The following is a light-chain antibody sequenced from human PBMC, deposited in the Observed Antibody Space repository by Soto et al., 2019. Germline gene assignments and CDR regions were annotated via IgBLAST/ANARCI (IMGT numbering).Light chain of an antibody. CDR3: SSYAASNNLGV. J-gene: IGLJ2*01. Sequence: QSALTQPPSASGSPGQSVTISCIGTSSDVGGYNYVSWYQQHPGKAPKLTIYEVSKRPSGVPDRFSGSKSGNTASLTVSGLQAEDEADYYCSSYAASNNLGVFGGGTKVTVL. CDR1: SSDVGGYNY. CDR2: EVS. V-gene: IGLV2-8*01.